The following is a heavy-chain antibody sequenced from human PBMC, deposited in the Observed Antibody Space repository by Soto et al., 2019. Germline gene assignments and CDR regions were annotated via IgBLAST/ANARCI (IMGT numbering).Heavy chain of an antibody. D-gene: IGHD3-22*01. CDR2: ISYDGSNK. CDR3: ARDSYYYDSSGYYDYYYYGMDV. CDR1: GFTFSSYA. V-gene: IGHV3-30-3*01. J-gene: IGHJ6*02. Sequence: QVQLVESGGGVVQPGRSLRLSCAASGFTFSSYAMHWVRQAPGKGLEWVAVISYDGSNKYYADSVKGRFTISRDNSKNTLYLQMNSLRAEDTAVYYCARDSYYYDSSGYYDYYYYGMDVWGQGTTVTVSS.